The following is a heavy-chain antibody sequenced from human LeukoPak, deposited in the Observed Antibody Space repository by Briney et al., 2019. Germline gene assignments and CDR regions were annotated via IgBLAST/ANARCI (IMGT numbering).Heavy chain of an antibody. Sequence: SETLSLTCTVSGGSISSSSYYWGWIRQSPWKGLEWIGTMSNSGSTYYNPSLKSRVTISGDTAKNQFSLKLSSVTAADTAVYYCARRSQAAAGRGIDYWGQGTLVTVSS. CDR2: MSNSGST. D-gene: IGHD6-13*01. CDR1: GGSISSSSYY. J-gene: IGHJ4*02. CDR3: ARRSQAAAGRGIDY. V-gene: IGHV4-39*01.